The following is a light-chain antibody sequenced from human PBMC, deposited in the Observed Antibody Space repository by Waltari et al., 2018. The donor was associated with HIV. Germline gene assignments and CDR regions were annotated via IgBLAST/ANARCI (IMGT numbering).Light chain of an antibody. CDR3: ASLDDGLSGQV. Sequence: QSGLTQPPSLSGTPGQRLTIPCSANKSNIERNYVFWYPQVPGTAPSLLVYRNDPPPPGVVDLLSCSRAGASAAFGITGLRVDGEADYYCASLDDGLSGQVFG. CDR2: RND. V-gene: IGLV1-47*01. CDR1: KSNIERNY. J-gene: IGLJ1*01.